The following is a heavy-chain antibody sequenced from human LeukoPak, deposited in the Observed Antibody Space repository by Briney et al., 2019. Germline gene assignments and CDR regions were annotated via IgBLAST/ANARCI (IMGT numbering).Heavy chain of an antibody. D-gene: IGHD6-19*01. CDR1: GFTFSFYS. CDR2: ISSSSSSTI. J-gene: IGHJ3*02. Sequence: GGSLRLSCAASGFTFSFYSMNWVRQAPGKGLEWVSYISSSSSSTIYYADPVKGRFTISRDNAKNSLYLQMNSLRDEDTAVYYCARDNVAGNVVPVAFDIWGQGTMVTVSS. CDR3: ARDNVAGNVVPVAFDI. V-gene: IGHV3-48*02.